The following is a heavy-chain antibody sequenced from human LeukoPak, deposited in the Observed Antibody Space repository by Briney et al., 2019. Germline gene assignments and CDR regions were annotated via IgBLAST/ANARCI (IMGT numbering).Heavy chain of an antibody. CDR1: GYSFSSYW. CDR3: ARQAYCAGDCPNWFDP. D-gene: IGHD2-21*02. J-gene: IGHJ5*02. Sequence: GESLKISCTGSGYSFSSYWIGWVRQMPGKGLEWMGIIYPGDSDTRYSPSFRGQVTISADRSISTAYLQWSSLKASDTATYYCARQAYCAGDCPNWFDPWGQGTLVTVSS. V-gene: IGHV5-51*01. CDR2: IYPGDSDT.